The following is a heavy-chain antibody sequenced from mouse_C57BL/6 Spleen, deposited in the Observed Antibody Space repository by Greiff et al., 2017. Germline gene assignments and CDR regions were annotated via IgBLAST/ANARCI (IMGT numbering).Heavy chain of an antibody. CDR3: ARLSWDLYYFDY. V-gene: IGHV5-17*01. CDR2: ISSGSSTI. J-gene: IGHJ2*01. Sequence: EVKLVESGGGLVKPGGSLKLSCAASGFTFSDYGMHWVRQAPEKGLEGVAYISSGSSTIYYADTVKGRFTISRDNAKNTLFLQMTSLRSEDTAMYYCARLSWDLYYFDYWGQGTTLTVSS. CDR1: GFTFSDYG. D-gene: IGHD4-1*01.